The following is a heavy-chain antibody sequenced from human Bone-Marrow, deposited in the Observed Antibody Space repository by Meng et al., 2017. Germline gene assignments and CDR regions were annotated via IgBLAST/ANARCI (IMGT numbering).Heavy chain of an antibody. V-gene: IGHV3-66*02. CDR1: GFTFSSYW. D-gene: IGHD1-26*01. J-gene: IGHJ4*02. Sequence: GESLKISCAASGFTFSSYWMSWVRQAPGKGLEWVSVIYSGGSTYYADSVKGRFTISRDNSKNTLYLQMNSLRAEDTAVYYCARHSGYSLPFNLDYWGQGTLVTVSS. CDR2: IYSGGST. CDR3: ARHSGYSLPFNLDY.